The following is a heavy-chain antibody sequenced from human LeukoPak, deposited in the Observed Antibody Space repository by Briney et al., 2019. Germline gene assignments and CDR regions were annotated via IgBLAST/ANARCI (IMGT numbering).Heavy chain of an antibody. Sequence: PGGSLRLSCAVSGLSLRNVWMNWLRQAPGKGLEWVGLIKRETDGGTTDFAAPVKGRFTISRDDSKNTLYLQMNRLTSGDTAVYYCAQGSGFYYDYWGQGTLVTVSS. CDR2: IKRETDGGTT. D-gene: IGHD3-22*01. V-gene: IGHV3-15*07. CDR1: GLSLRNVW. CDR3: AQGSGFYYDY. J-gene: IGHJ4*02.